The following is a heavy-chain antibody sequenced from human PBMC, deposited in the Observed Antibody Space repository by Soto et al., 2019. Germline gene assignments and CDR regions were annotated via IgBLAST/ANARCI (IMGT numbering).Heavy chain of an antibody. J-gene: IGHJ4*02. Sequence: GGSLRLSCAASGFTFSSYGMHWVRQAPGKGLEWVAVISYDGSNKYYADSVKGRFTISRDNSKNTLYLQMNSLRAEDTAVYYCAKVPPLLNDSSGFWGQGTLVTVSS. V-gene: IGHV3-30*18. D-gene: IGHD3-22*01. CDR2: ISYDGSNK. CDR1: GFTFSSYG. CDR3: AKVPPLLNDSSGF.